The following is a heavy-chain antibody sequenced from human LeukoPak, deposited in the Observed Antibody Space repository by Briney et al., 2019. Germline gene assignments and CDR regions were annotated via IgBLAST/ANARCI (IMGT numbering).Heavy chain of an antibody. CDR1: GGTFSSYA. CDR3: ARDKGTDGYSYGLIGWFDP. J-gene: IGHJ5*02. Sequence: GASVKVSCKASGGTFSSYAISWVRQAPGQGLEWMGMIIPILGISNYAHKFQVRATITADKSTSTAYMELSSLRSEDTAVYYCARDKGTDGYSYGLIGWFDPWGQGTLVTVSS. D-gene: IGHD5-18*01. V-gene: IGHV1-69*04. CDR2: IIPILGIS.